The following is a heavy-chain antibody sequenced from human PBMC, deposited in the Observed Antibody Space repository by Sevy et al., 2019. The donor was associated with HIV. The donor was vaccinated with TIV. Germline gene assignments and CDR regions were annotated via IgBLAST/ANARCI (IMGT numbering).Heavy chain of an antibody. CDR1: GYTFTGYY. J-gene: IGHJ6*02. Sequence: ASVKVSCKASGYTFTGYYIHWVRQAPGHGLEWMGWINPNSGGTDYAQQFQDRVTMTRDTSISTAYMELSRLRSGDTALYYCARDGGSSTARTFYGMDVWGQGTQVTVSS. V-gene: IGHV1-2*02. D-gene: IGHD3-16*01. CDR2: INPNSGGT. CDR3: ARDGGSSTARTFYGMDV.